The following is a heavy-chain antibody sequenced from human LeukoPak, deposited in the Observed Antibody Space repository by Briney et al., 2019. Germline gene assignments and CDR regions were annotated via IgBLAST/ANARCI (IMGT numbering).Heavy chain of an antibody. J-gene: IGHJ4*02. Sequence: GGSLRLSCAASGFTFSSYSMNWVHQAPGKGLEWVSSISSSSSYIYYADSVKGRFTISRDNAKNSLYLQMNSLRAEDTAVYYCARVGDQYYFDYWGQGTLVTVSS. V-gene: IGHV3-21*01. CDR2: ISSSSSYI. CDR3: ARVGDQYYFDY. CDR1: GFTFSSYS. D-gene: IGHD2-21*02.